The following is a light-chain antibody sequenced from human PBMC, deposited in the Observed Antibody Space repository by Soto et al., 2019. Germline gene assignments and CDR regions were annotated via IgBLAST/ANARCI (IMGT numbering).Light chain of an antibody. CDR1: QSVLSNSNNKNY. V-gene: IGKV4-1*01. CDR3: QQYYRARS. CDR2: WAS. J-gene: IGKJ2*03. Sequence: DIVMTQSPDSLAVSLGERATINCKSSQSVLSNSNNKNYLAWYQQRPGPPPKLLFYWASTRESGVPDRFSGSASTTDFTLTISSLQAEDVAVYYCQQYYRARSFGQGTKLEI.